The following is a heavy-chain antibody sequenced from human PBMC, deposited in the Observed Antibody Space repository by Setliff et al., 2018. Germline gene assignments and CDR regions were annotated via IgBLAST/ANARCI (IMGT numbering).Heavy chain of an antibody. CDR2: ISGSGGST. CDR1: GFTFSSYA. D-gene: IGHD2-8*01. Sequence: GGSLRLSCAASGFTFSSYAMSWVRQAPGKGLEWVSAISGSGGSTYYADSVKGRFTISRDNSKNTLYLQMNSLRAEDTAVYYCARGLGYCTNGVCYTGWYYYYGMDVWGQGTTVTVSS. CDR3: ARGLGYCTNGVCYTGWYYYYGMDV. J-gene: IGHJ6*02. V-gene: IGHV3-23*01.